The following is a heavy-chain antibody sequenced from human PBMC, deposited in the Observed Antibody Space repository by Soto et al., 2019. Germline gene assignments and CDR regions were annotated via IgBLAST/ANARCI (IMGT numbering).Heavy chain of an antibody. J-gene: IGHJ4*02. V-gene: IGHV1-69*01. CDR1: GGTFSSYA. D-gene: IGHD2-21*02. Sequence: QVQLVQSGAEVKKPGSSVKVSCKASGGTFSSYAISWVRQAPGQGLEWMGGIIPIFGTENYAQKFQGRVTITADESTSKAYMERSSLRSEDTAVYYCASHGGNSDFDYWGQGNLVTVSS. CDR2: IIPIFGTE. CDR3: ASHGGNSDFDY.